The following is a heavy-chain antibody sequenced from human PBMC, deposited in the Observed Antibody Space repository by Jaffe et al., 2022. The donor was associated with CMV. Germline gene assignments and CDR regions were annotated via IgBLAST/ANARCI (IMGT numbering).Heavy chain of an antibody. CDR3: ARDNDDFGDYLASYFYGMDV. Sequence: EVRLVESGGALVQPGGSLRLSCAASGFAFSSYPMNWVRQAPGKGLEWLSVISRTGKMHYADSVKGRFTISRDNAKNSLHLQMNSLRDEDTAVYYCARDNDDFGDYLASYFYGMDVWGQGTTVTVSS. V-gene: IGHV3-48*02. CDR2: ISRTGKM. CDR1: GFAFSSYP. D-gene: IGHD4-17*01. J-gene: IGHJ6*02.